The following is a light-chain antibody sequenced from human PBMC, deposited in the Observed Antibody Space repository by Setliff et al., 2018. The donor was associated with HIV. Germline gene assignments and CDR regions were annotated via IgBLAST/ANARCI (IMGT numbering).Light chain of an antibody. CDR3: QQYNSFSQT. CDR1: QSISNW. CDR2: KAS. J-gene: IGKJ1*01. Sequence: DIQMTQSPSTLSASVGARVTITCRASQSISNWLAWYQQKPGKAPKLLIYKASSLESGVPSRFSGSGSGTEFTLTISSLQPDDFATYYCQQYNSFSQTFGQGTKV. V-gene: IGKV1-5*03.